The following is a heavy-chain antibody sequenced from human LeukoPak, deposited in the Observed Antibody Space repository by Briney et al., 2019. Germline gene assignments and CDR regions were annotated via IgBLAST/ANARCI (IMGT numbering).Heavy chain of an antibody. Sequence: VASVKVSCKVSGYTLTKLSMHWVRQAPGRGLEWVGGFDPEDRETVYAQNFQGRLTMTEDTSSDTTYMELSSLRSEDTAVYYCARVPPSRGSGSLANAFDIWGQGTMVTVSS. CDR2: FDPEDRET. CDR3: ARVPPSRGSGSLANAFDI. D-gene: IGHD3-10*01. CDR1: GYTLTKLS. J-gene: IGHJ3*02. V-gene: IGHV1-24*01.